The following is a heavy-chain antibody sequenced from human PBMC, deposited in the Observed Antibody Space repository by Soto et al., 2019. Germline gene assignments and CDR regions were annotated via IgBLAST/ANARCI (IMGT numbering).Heavy chain of an antibody. V-gene: IGHV3-48*02. D-gene: IGHD2-2*01. CDR3: ARDGGVVTAAMENAFDI. CDR2: ISSSSSTI. Sequence: GGSLRLSCAASGFTFSSYSMNWVRQAPGKGLEWVSYISSSSSTIYYADSVKGRFTISRDNAKNSLYLQMNSLRDEDTAVYYCARDGGVVTAAMENAFDIWGQGTMVTVSS. CDR1: GFTFSSYS. J-gene: IGHJ3*02.